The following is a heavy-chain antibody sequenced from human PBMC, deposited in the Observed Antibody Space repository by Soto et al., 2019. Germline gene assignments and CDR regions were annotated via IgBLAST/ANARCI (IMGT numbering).Heavy chain of an antibody. D-gene: IGHD1-1*01. J-gene: IGHJ4*02. Sequence: QVHLVQSEGEVKKPGASVKVSCKTSGYTFSDYGVSWVREAPGQGLEWMGWISAHNGNTNYAQKLQGRVTVTRDTSTSTAYMELRSLRSDDTAVYYCARGRYGDYWGQGALVTVSS. CDR2: ISAHNGNT. CDR1: GYTFSDYG. V-gene: IGHV1-18*01. CDR3: ARGRYGDY.